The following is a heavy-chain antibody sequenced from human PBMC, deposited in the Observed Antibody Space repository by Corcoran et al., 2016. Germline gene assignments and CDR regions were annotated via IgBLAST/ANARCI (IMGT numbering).Heavy chain of an antibody. CDR2: IYYSGST. J-gene: IGHJ4*02. D-gene: IGHD6-19*01. Sequence: QLQLQESGPGLVKPSETLSLTCTVSGGSISSSSYYWGWIRQPPGKGLEWIGSIYYSGSTYYNPSLKSRVTISVDTSKNQFSLKLSSVTAADTAVYYWARRVVVSGWYSGEYGGFDYWGQGTLVTVSS. CDR3: ARRVVVSGWYSGEYGGFDY. CDR1: GGSISSSSYY. V-gene: IGHV4-39*01.